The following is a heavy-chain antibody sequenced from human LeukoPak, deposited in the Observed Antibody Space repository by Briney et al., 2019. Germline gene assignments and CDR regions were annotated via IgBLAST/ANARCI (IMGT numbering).Heavy chain of an antibody. CDR2: IIPILGIA. V-gene: IGHV1-69*04. CDR1: GYTFTSYY. CDR3: ARDDKIRPDY. Sequence: SVKVSCKASGYTFTSYYMHWVRQAPGQGLEWVGRIIPILGIANYAQKFQGRVTITADKSTSTAYMELSSLRSEDTAVYYCARDDKIRPDYWGQGTLVTVSS. J-gene: IGHJ4*02.